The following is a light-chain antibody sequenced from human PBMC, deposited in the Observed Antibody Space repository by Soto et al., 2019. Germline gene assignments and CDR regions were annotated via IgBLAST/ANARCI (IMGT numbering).Light chain of an antibody. V-gene: IGLV2-11*01. CDR3: CSYAGSSFWV. J-gene: IGLJ3*02. Sequence: QSALTQPRSVSGSPGQSVTISCTGTSSDVGGYNYVSWYQQHPGKAPKLMIYDVSKRPSGVPDGFSGSKSGNTASLTISGLQAEDEADYYCCSYAGSSFWVFGGGPKLTVL. CDR1: SSDVGGYNY. CDR2: DVS.